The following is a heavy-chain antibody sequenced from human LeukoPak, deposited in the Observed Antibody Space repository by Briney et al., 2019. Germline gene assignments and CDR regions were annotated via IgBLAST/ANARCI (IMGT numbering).Heavy chain of an antibody. Sequence: GGSLRLSCAASGFTFSSYAMSWVRQAPGKGLEWVSAISGSGGSTYYADSVKGRFTISRDNSKNTLYLQMNSLRAEDTAVYYCAKDSNYYDSSGYLSHFDYWGQGTLVTVPS. D-gene: IGHD3-22*01. CDR1: GFTFSSYA. CDR3: AKDSNYYDSSGYLSHFDY. V-gene: IGHV3-23*01. CDR2: ISGSGGST. J-gene: IGHJ4*02.